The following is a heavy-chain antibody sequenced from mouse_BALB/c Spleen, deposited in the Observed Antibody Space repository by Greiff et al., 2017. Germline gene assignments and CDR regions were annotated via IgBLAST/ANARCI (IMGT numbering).Heavy chain of an antibody. CDR3: ARDDYGLYFDY. V-gene: IGHV1-54*01. CDR2: INPGSGGT. D-gene: IGHD2-4*01. J-gene: IGHJ2*01. CDR1: GYAFTNYL. Sequence: QVQLQQSGAELVRPGTSVKVSCKASGYAFTNYLIEWVKQRPGQGLEWIGVINPGSGGTNYNEKFKGKATLTADKSSSTAYMQLSSLTSDDSAVYFCARDDYGLYFDYWGQGTTLTVSS.